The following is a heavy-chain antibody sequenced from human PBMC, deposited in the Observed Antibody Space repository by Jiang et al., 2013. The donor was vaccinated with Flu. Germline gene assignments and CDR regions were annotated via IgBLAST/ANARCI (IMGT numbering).Heavy chain of an antibody. CDR3: ARERIGATAAPYYYYGMDV. V-gene: IGHV1-2*04. J-gene: IGHJ6*02. Sequence: GAEVKKPGASVEVSCRASGYNFRDYFIHWVRQAPGQGLEWMGWINADTGVTNYAQKFQGWISMTRDRSVSTAYMELSRVKSDDTAVYFCARERIGATAAPYYYYGMDVWGQGTTVTVSS. CDR2: INADTGVT. CDR1: GYNFRDYF. D-gene: IGHD6-13*01.